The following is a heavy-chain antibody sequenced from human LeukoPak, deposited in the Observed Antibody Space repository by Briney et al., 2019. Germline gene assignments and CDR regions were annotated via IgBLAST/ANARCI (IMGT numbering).Heavy chain of an antibody. CDR2: INHSGST. V-gene: IGHV4-34*01. D-gene: IGHD3-22*01. CDR3: SRDYYDSIGPNDAFDI. J-gene: IGHJ3*02. Sequence: PSETLSLTCAVYGGSFSGYYWSWIRQPPGKGLEWIGEINHSGSTNYNPSLKSRVTISVDTSKNQFSLKLSSVTAADTAVYYCSRDYYDSIGPNDAFDIWGQGTMVTVSS. CDR1: GGSFSGYY.